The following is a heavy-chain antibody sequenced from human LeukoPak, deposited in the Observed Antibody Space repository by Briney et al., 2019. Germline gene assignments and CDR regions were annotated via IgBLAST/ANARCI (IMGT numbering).Heavy chain of an antibody. Sequence: GGSLRLSCAASGFTFSSYSMNWVRQAPGKGLEWVSSISSSSSYIYYADAVKGRFTISRDNAKNSLYLQMNSLRAEDTAVYYCARDLIIPSTMIGSLEYWGQGTLVTVSS. CDR1: GFTFSSYS. D-gene: IGHD3-22*01. CDR2: ISSSSSYI. J-gene: IGHJ4*02. V-gene: IGHV3-21*01. CDR3: ARDLIIPSTMIGSLEY.